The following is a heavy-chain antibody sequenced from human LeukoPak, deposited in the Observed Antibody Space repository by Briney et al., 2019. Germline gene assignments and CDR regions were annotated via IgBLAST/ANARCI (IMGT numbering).Heavy chain of an antibody. V-gene: IGHV4-59*01. CDR2: VYINGNT. J-gene: IGHJ4*02. Sequence: SETLSLTCTLSGGSISTYYWNWIRQPPGKGLEWIGYVYINGNTNYNPSLQSRVTISVDTSKNQFSLRLNSVTAADTAVYYCARGVDTTTIFDQWGQGTLVTVSS. CDR3: ARGVDTTTIFDQ. D-gene: IGHD5-24*01. CDR1: GGSISTYY.